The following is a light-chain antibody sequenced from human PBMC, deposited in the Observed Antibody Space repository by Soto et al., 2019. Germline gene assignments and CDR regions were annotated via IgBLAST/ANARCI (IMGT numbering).Light chain of an antibody. CDR3: QQADKLPYT. Sequence: DVQMTQSPSYVSASVGDTVTITCRASQGVSSWLAWYQHKPGRAPKLLISAAFNLQSGVPSRFSGSGSGTDFTLSISGLQPEDFATYFCQQADKLPYTFGQGT. CDR1: QGVSSW. V-gene: IGKV1-12*01. CDR2: AAF. J-gene: IGKJ2*01.